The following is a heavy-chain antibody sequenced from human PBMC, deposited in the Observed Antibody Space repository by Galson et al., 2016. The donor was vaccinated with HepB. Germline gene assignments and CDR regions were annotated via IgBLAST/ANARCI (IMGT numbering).Heavy chain of an antibody. D-gene: IGHD2-2*01. CDR3: AKGLAYCSGTSCLSYSDSPGGGMDV. V-gene: IGHV3-23*01. Sequence: SLRLSCATSGFTFTDFWMTWVRQAPGKGLEWVSTISGSGGSTWYADSVKGRFTISRDNSKNMLYLQLNSLRVEDTAVYYCAKGLAYCSGTSCLSYSDSPGGGMDVWGQGTTVTVSS. J-gene: IGHJ6*02. CDR1: GFTFTDFW. CDR2: ISGSGGST.